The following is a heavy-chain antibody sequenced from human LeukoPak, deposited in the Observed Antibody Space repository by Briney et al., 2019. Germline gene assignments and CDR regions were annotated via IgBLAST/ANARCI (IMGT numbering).Heavy chain of an antibody. D-gene: IGHD3-9*01. CDR3: ARLRSTAYYPLAFDP. V-gene: IGHV5-51*01. CDR1: GYSFTSYW. J-gene: IGHJ5*02. CDR2: IYPGDSDT. Sequence: GESPKISWKGSGYSFTSYWIALVRQMPGQGLEWMGIIYPGDSDTRYSPSFRCQVTISADKSISTAYLQRSSLNASDTAMYSCARLRSTAYYPLAFDPWGQGTLVTVSS.